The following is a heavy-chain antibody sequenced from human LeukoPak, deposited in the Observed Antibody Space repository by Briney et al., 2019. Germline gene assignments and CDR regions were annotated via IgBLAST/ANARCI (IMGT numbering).Heavy chain of an antibody. Sequence: PGGALRLSPATSGFTFMRYWLTWGRQAPRRGLGWVAILNQEGSEKNYVDSLKGRFTISRDNAKNSLYLQMNSLRAEDTAVYYCAPRSSDTSSRYVYLCWYYWGEGGLVTASS. CDR3: APRSSDTSSRYVYLCWYY. J-gene: IGHJ4*02. V-gene: IGHV3-7*01. D-gene: IGHD2-21*01. CDR2: LNQEGSEK. CDR1: GFTFMRYW.